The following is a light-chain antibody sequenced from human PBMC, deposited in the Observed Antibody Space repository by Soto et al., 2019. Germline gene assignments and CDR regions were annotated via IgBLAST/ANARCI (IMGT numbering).Light chain of an antibody. V-gene: IGLV2-23*01. CDR2: EGS. Sequence: QSALTQPASVSGSPGQSITISCTGTSSDVGNYNLVSWYQQHPGKAPKLMIYEGSKRPSGVSDRFSDSTSGNTASLTISGLQAEDEADYYCCAYAGSSTYVFGTGTKLTVL. CDR3: CAYAGSSTYV. CDR1: SSDVGNYNL. J-gene: IGLJ1*01.